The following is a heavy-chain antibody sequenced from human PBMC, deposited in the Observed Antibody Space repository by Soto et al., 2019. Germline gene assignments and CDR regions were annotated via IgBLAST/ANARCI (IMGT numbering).Heavy chain of an antibody. CDR3: ASSNYCSSTSCYRNSDAFDI. CDR1: GFTFSSYG. J-gene: IGHJ3*02. Sequence: GGSLRLSCAASGFTFSSYGMHWVRQAPGKGLEWVAVIWYDGSNKYYADSVKGRFTISRDNSKNTLYLQMNSLRAEDTAVYYCASSNYCSSTSCYRNSDAFDIWGQGTMVTVSS. CDR2: IWYDGSNK. V-gene: IGHV3-33*01. D-gene: IGHD2-2*02.